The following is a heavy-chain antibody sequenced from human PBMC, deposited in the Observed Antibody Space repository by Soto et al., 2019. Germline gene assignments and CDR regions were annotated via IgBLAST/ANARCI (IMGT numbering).Heavy chain of an antibody. J-gene: IGHJ3*02. CDR1: GGSIKAGGFY. CDR3: ARETLDYDLLTHSSSDDAFDI. V-gene: IGHV4-31*03. CDR2: MSYTGST. Sequence: QMQLQQSGPGLVEPSQTLSLTCTVSGGSIKAGGFYWSWIRQHPGRGLEWIGFMSYTGSTYSNPSLKSRVPISVDTSKNQFSLNLTSVTAADTAVYYCARETLDYDLLTHSSSDDAFDIWGQGTLVSVSS. D-gene: IGHD3-9*01.